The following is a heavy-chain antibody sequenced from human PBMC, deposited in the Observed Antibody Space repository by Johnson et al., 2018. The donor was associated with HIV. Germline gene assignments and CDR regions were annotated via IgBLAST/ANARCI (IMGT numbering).Heavy chain of an antibody. CDR3: AGGRGWVTLNAFDM. J-gene: IGHJ3*02. V-gene: IGHV3-11*04. Sequence: QVQLVESGGGLVKPGGSLRLSCAVSGFTFSDFYMSWIRQAPGKGLEWVSYISSSGGTIYYADSVKGRFTISRDNAKNSRYLKMNRLRADDTAVYYCAGGRGWVTLNAFDMWGQGTLVTVSS. CDR1: GFTFSDFY. CDR2: ISSSGGTI. D-gene: IGHD4-23*01.